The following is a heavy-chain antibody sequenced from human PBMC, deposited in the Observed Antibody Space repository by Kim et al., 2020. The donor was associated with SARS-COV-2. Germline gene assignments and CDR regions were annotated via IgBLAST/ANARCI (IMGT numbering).Heavy chain of an antibody. CDR2: INQGGTEK. Sequence: GGSLRLYCAASGFTFSTYWMTWVRQAPGKGLEWVANINQGGTEKYYVDSVKGRFTISRDNAKNSLFLDVNSLRVEDTAVYYCARTHYGDYVWGQGTLVTV. V-gene: IGHV3-7*01. D-gene: IGHD4-17*01. CDR3: ARTHYGDYV. CDR1: GFTFSTYW. J-gene: IGHJ4*02.